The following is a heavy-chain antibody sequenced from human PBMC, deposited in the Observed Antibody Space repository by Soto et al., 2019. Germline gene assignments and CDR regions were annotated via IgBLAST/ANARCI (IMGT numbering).Heavy chain of an antibody. CDR2: INTAGSTK. CDR1: GFTFSTFE. CDR3: ARAEXSNPNCLTAYYSYGLDV. Sequence: GGSLRLSCAASGFTFSTFEMHWVRQAPGKGLERVSYINTAGSTKCYAESVKGRFTISRDNARNSLFLQMNRLRAEDTAVYYCARAEXSNPNCLTAYYSYGLDVWGPGTTVTVSS. V-gene: IGHV3-48*03. J-gene: IGHJ6*02. D-gene: IGHD2-2*01.